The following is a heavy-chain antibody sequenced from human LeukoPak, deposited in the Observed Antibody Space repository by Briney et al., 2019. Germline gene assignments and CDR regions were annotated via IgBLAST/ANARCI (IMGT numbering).Heavy chain of an antibody. D-gene: IGHD6-6*01. CDR2: ISSSGSTI. Sequence: PGGSLRLSCAASGFTFSDFYMSWIRQAPGKGLEWVSYISSSGSTIYYADSVKGRFTISRDNAKNSLYLQMNSLRAEDTAVYYCAREYSSSSSLWIDPWGQGTLVTVSS. CDR1: GFTFSDFY. V-gene: IGHV3-11*01. CDR3: AREYSSSSSLWIDP. J-gene: IGHJ5*02.